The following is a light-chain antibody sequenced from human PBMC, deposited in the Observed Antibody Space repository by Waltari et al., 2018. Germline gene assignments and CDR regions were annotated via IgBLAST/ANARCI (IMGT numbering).Light chain of an antibody. V-gene: IGKV3-20*01. J-gene: IGKJ1*01. Sequence: DMVLTHSPGTLSLSPGARATLSCRARQSVRRALAWYQQKPRQAPSLLISAASTRATGVPDRFSGRASETDVSLSIRRMDPKDFAVYDCRHYVNLPVTFGQGTKVEL. CDR1: QSVRRA. CDR3: RHYVNLPVT. CDR2: AAS.